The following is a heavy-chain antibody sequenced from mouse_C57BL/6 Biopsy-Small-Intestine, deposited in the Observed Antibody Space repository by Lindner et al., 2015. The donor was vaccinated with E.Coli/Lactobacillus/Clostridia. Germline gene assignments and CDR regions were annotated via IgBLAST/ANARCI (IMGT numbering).Heavy chain of an antibody. CDR1: GYSFTNYA. D-gene: IGHD1-1*01. CDR3: ARGGVRSPYYYFGMDV. J-gene: IGHJ1*01. Sequence: SVKVSCKASGYSFTNYAMHWVRRAPAQRLEWVGWINTDTGNTKYSQEFQGRVTITRDTSATTVFMDLSSLRSEDTAVYYCARGGVRSPYYYFGMDVWGQGTTVAVSS. V-gene: IGHV1-84*02. CDR2: INTDTGNT.